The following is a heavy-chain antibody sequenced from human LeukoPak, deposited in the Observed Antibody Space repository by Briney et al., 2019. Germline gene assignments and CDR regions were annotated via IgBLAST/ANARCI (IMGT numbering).Heavy chain of an antibody. CDR3: ARNGGTTSNPSLDDFDI. D-gene: IGHD4-11*01. V-gene: IGHV4-59*12. CDR2: ISHSGST. Sequence: EASETLSLTCTVSGGSISSYYWSWIRQPPGKGLEWIGYISHSGSTYYNPSLKSRVTISVDRSKNQFSLKVTSVTAADTAVYYCARNGGTTSNPSLDDFDIWGQGTMVTVSS. CDR1: GGSISSYY. J-gene: IGHJ3*02.